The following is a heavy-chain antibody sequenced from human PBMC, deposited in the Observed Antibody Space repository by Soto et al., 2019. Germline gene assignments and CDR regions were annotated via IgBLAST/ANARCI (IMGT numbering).Heavy chain of an antibody. CDR1: GFTFSSYA. J-gene: IGHJ2*01. CDR2: ISGSGDST. D-gene: IGHD4-17*01. CDR3: PGFGRDYPSWYFDL. Sequence: EVQLLESGGNLGQPGGSLRLSCAVSGFTFSSYAMSWVRQAPGKGLEWVSGISGSGDSTYYADSVKGRFTISRDNSKNTLYLQINSLRAEDTAVYYCPGFGRDYPSWYFDLWGRGTLVIVSS. V-gene: IGHV3-23*01.